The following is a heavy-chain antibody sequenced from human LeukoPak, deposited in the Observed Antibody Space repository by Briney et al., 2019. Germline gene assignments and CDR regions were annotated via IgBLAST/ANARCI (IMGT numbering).Heavy chain of an antibody. CDR3: ARIRVSIAAAGTEAYYYYYGMDV. CDR2: LDWDDDK. V-gene: IGHV2-70*11. CDR1: GFLLSTSGMC. J-gene: IGHJ6*02. Sequence: SGPALVIPTQTLTLTCTFSGFLLSTSGMCVSWVRQPQGKALEWLARLDWDDDKYYSTSLKTRLTISRDTSKNQVVLTMTNMDPVDTATYYGARIRVSIAAAGTEAYYYYYGMDVWGQGTTVTVSS. D-gene: IGHD6-13*01.